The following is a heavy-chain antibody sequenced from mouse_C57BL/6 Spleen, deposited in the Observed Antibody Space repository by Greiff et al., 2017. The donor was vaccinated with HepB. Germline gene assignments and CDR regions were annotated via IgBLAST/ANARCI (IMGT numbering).Heavy chain of an antibody. CDR2: IWTGGGT. V-gene: IGHV2-9-1*01. Sequence: VMLVESGPGLVAPSQSLSITCTVSGFSLTSYAISWVRQPPGKGLEWLGVIWTGGGTNYNSALKSRLSISKDNSKSQVFLKMNSLQTDDTARYYCARAHYYGSSYGGYYAMDYWGQGTSVTVSS. D-gene: IGHD1-1*01. CDR1: GFSLTSYA. CDR3: ARAHYYGSSYGGYYAMDY. J-gene: IGHJ4*01.